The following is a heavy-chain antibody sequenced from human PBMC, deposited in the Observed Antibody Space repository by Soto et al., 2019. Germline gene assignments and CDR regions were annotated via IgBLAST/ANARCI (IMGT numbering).Heavy chain of an antibody. J-gene: IGHJ6*02. CDR2: IYYSGST. CDR1: VGSISSGGYY. Sequence: PSETLSLTCTVSVGSISSGGYYWSWILQHPGKGLEWIGYIYYSGSTYYNPSLKSRVTISVDTSKNQFSLKLSSVTAADTAVYYCARGFGRTTVTTYFDYGMDVWGQGTTVTVSS. CDR3: ARGFGRTTVTTYFDYGMDV. D-gene: IGHD4-17*01. V-gene: IGHV4-31*03.